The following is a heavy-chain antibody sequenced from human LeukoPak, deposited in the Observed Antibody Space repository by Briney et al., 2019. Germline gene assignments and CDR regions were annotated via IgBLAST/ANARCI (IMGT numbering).Heavy chain of an antibody. Sequence: SETLSLTCTVSGGSISSGSYYWSWIRQPAGKGLEWIGRIYTSGSTNYNPSLKSRVTISVDTSKNQFSLKLSSVTAADTAVYYCARSSGWSYYFDYWGQGTLVTVSS. CDR1: GGSISSGSYY. V-gene: IGHV4-61*02. CDR3: ARSSGWSYYFDY. CDR2: IYTSGST. J-gene: IGHJ4*02. D-gene: IGHD6-19*01.